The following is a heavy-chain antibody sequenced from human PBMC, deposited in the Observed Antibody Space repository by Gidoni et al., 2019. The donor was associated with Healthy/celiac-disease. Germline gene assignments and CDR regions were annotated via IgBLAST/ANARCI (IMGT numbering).Heavy chain of an antibody. Sequence: EVQLVESGGGLVKPGVSLRLSCSASGFTFSSYSMKWVRQAPGKGLEWVSYISSSSSYIYYADSVKGRFTISRDNAKNSLYLQMNSLRAEDTAVYYCAREGSGSYSIRRYYYYYGMDVWGQGTTVTVSS. D-gene: IGHD1-26*01. CDR2: ISSSSSYI. CDR1: GFTFSSYS. V-gene: IGHV3-21*01. J-gene: IGHJ6*02. CDR3: AREGSGSYSIRRYYYYYGMDV.